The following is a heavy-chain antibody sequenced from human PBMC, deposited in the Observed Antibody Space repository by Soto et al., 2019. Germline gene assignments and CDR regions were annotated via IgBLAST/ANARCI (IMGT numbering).Heavy chain of an antibody. CDR2: AYNAGST. Sequence: QVPLQESGPGLVKPSQTLSPTCTVSGGSISTVNYWWSWIRQSPHMGREWIGHAYNAGSTYNNTCLESRVTMSVDTSKNQLSLPLSSVSAADKAVYYCARGPSGDKVDSWGQGTLVTVSS. D-gene: IGHD7-27*01. J-gene: IGHJ4*02. CDR3: ARGPSGDKVDS. V-gene: IGHV4-30-4*01. CDR1: GGSISTVNYW.